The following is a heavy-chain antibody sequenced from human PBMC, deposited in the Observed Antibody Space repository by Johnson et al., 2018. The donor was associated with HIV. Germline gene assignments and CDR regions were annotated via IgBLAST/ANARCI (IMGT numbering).Heavy chain of an antibody. V-gene: IGHV3-53*01. J-gene: IGHJ3*02. D-gene: IGHD1-1*01. CDR3: ANFYTDNTLGLFGAVDI. CDR1: GFTVSSNY. CDR2: IYSGGST. Sequence: EQLVVSGGGLIQPGGSLRLSCAASGFTVSSNYMSWVRQAPGKGLEWVSVIYSGGSTYYADSVKGRFTISRDNSKNTLYLQMNSLRAEDTAVYYCANFYTDNTLGLFGAVDIWGQGTMVTVSS.